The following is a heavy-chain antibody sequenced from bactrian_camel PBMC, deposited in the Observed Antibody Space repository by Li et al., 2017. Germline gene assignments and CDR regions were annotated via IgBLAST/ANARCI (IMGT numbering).Heavy chain of an antibody. CDR1: GYIHNKSC. Sequence: HVQLVESGGGSVQAGGSLRLSCAASGYIHNKSCVAWLRQVSGKEREWVADMHTSDGSTKYANSVKGRFTISRDNAKDTLYLQMNSLKIEDTAVYYCALGSSRQATMTARGKGTQVTVS. CDR2: MHTSDGST. V-gene: IGHV3S53*01. D-gene: IGHD3*01. J-gene: IGHJ4*01.